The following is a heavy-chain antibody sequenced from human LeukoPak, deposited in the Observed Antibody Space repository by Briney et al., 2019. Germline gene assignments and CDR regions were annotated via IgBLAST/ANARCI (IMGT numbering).Heavy chain of an antibody. Sequence: KPSETLSLTCTVSGGSISSYYWSWIRQPAGKGLEWIGRIYTSGSTNYNPSLKSRVTMSVDTSKNQFSLKLSSVTAADTAVYYCARGVYYDFWSGYDNWFDPWGQGTLVTVSS. CDR1: GGSISSYY. J-gene: IGHJ5*02. V-gene: IGHV4-4*07. D-gene: IGHD3-3*01. CDR2: IYTSGST. CDR3: ARGVYYDFWSGYDNWFDP.